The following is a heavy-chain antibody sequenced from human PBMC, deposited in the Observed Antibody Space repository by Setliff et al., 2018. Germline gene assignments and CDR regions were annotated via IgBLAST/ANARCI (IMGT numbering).Heavy chain of an antibody. Sequence: GESLKISCTASGFMFSIYSMNWVRQAPGKGLEWVSFISSSSTHIYNADSVKGRFTISRDNAKNSLFLQMNSLRAEDTAVYYCARRSGWYEGTLDIWGQGTMVTVSS. D-gene: IGHD6-19*01. V-gene: IGHV3-21*01. J-gene: IGHJ3*02. CDR3: ARRSGWYEGTLDI. CDR1: GFMFSIYS. CDR2: ISSSSTHI.